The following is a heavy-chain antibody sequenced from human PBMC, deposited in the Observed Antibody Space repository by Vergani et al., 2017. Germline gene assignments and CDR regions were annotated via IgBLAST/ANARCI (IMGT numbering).Heavy chain of an antibody. V-gene: IGHV4-34*01. CDR2: INHSGST. D-gene: IGHD6-6*01. CDR3: ASSYSSSSLIDY. J-gene: IGHJ4*02. Sequence: QVQLQQWGAGLLKPSETLSLTCAVYGGSFSGYYWSWIRQPPGKGLEWIGEINHSGSTNYNPSLKSRVTISVDTSKNQFSLKLSSVTAADTAVYYCASSYSSSSLIDYWGQGTLVNVSS. CDR1: GGSFSGYY.